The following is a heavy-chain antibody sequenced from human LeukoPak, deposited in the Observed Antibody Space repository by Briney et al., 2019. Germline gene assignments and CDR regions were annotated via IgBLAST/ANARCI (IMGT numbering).Heavy chain of an antibody. V-gene: IGHV4-59*01. D-gene: IGHD3-10*01. CDR2: IYYSGST. Sequence: SETLSLTCTVSGGSISSYYWSWIRQPPGKGLEWIGYIYYSGSTNYNPSLKSRATISVDTSKNQFSLKLSSVTAADTAVYYCARGSRGSGSYYNWGQGTLVTVSS. CDR1: GGSISSYY. J-gene: IGHJ4*02. CDR3: ARGSRGSGSYYN.